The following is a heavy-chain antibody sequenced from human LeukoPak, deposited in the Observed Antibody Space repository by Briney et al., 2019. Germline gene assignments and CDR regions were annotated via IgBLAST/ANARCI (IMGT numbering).Heavy chain of an antibody. D-gene: IGHD3-10*01. V-gene: IGHV5-51*01. CDR1: GYSFTSYW. CDR2: IYPGDSDT. Sequence: GESLKISCKGSGYSFTSYWIGWVRQMPGKGLEWMGIIYPGDSDTRYSPSFQGQVTISADKSISTAYLQWSSLKASDTAMYYCAGYANSNYYGSGSYYWFDPWGQGTLVTVSS. CDR3: AGYANSNYYGSGSYYWFDP. J-gene: IGHJ5*02.